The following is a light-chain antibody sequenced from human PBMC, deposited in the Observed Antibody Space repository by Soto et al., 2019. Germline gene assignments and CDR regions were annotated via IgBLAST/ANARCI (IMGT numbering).Light chain of an antibody. CDR1: SSDVGGYNY. CDR2: AVS. J-gene: IGLJ1*01. Sequence: QSALTQPASVSGSPGQSITISCTGTSSDVGGYNYVSWYQQHPGKAPKLMIYAVSNRPSGVYNRFSGSKSGNTASLTISGLQAEDEADDYCSSYTSSSTLNYVVGTGTKLTVL. CDR3: SSYTSSSTLNYV. V-gene: IGLV2-14*01.